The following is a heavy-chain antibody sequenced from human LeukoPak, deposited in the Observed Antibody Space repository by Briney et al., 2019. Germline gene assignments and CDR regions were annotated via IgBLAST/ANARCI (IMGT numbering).Heavy chain of an antibody. V-gene: IGHV4-59*01. J-gene: IGHJ3*02. CDR1: GDSISTYQ. D-gene: IGHD5-12*01. CDR3: ARGALVATSDGAFDI. Sequence: SETLSLTCAVSGDSISTYQWSWIRQSPGKGLEWIGYIYYTGSTNYNPSLRSRVTISVDTFKNQFSLKLTSVTAADTAVYYCARGALVATSDGAFDIWGQGTMVTVSS. CDR2: IYYTGST.